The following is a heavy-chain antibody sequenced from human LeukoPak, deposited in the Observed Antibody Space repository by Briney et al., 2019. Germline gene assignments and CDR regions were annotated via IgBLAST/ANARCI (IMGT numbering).Heavy chain of an antibody. Sequence: PGGSLRLSCAASGFPFSSYWMNWVRQAPGKGLEWVGRIKSKTDGGTTDYAAPVKGRFTISRDDSKNTLYLQMNSLKTEDTAVYYCTTDNYYDSSGYYHYPYWGQGTLVTVSS. CDR1: GFPFSSYW. V-gene: IGHV3-15*07. J-gene: IGHJ4*02. CDR3: TTDNYYDSSGYYHYPY. CDR2: IKSKTDGGTT. D-gene: IGHD3-22*01.